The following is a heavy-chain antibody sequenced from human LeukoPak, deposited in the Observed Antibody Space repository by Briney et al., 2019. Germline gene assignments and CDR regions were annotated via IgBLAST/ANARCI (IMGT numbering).Heavy chain of an antibody. D-gene: IGHD2-15*01. V-gene: IGHV3-9*01. CDR2: ISWNSGSI. CDR3: AKVSSPGYYYYYYMDV. J-gene: IGHJ6*03. CDR1: GFTFDDYA. Sequence: GGSLRLSCAASGFTFDDYAMHWVRQAPGKGLEWVSGISWNSGSIGYADSVKGRFTISRDNAKNSLYLQMNSLRAEDTALYYCAKVSSPGYYYYYYMDVWGKGTTVTVSS.